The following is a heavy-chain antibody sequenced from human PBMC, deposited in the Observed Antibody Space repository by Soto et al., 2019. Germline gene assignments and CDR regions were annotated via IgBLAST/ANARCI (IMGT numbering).Heavy chain of an antibody. CDR1: GYSISNGYN. V-gene: IGHV4-38-2*01. D-gene: IGHD2-2*01. Sequence: PSETLSLTCAVSGYSISNGYNWGWLRQPPGKGLEWIGTISHTGNTHYNPSLKSRVTISLDTSKNQFSVRLSSVTAADTAVYYCTRVYCSRTSCLVNGMDVWGQGTTVTVS. CDR2: ISHTGNT. J-gene: IGHJ6*02. CDR3: TRVYCSRTSCLVNGMDV.